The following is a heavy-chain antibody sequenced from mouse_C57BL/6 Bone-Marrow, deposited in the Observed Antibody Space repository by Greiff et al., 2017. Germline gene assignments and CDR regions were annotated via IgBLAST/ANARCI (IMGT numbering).Heavy chain of an antibody. J-gene: IGHJ3*01. D-gene: IGHD1-1*01. Sequence: QVQLQQPGAELVKPGASVKMSCKASGYTFTSYWITWVKQRPGQGLEWIGDIYPGSGSTNYNEKFKSKATLTVDTSSSTAYMQLSSLTSEDSAVYYCARGGIYYYGPEAYWGQGTLVTGSA. CDR1: GYTFTSYW. CDR2: IYPGSGST. CDR3: ARGGIYYYGPEAY. V-gene: IGHV1-55*01.